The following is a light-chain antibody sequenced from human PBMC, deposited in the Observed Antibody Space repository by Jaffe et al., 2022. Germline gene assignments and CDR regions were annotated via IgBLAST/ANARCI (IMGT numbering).Light chain of an antibody. V-gene: IGKV4-1*01. CDR1: QSVFSSFYNKNF. CDR3: QQYSSGPPT. CDR2: WSS. J-gene: IGKJ4*01. Sequence: DIVMTQSPDSLAVSLGERATINCKSSQSVFSSFYNKNFLSWYQQKPGQPPKLLIYWSSTRESGVPDRFSGSGSGTDFTLTISSLQAEDVAVYYCQQYSSGPPTFGGGTKVEIK.